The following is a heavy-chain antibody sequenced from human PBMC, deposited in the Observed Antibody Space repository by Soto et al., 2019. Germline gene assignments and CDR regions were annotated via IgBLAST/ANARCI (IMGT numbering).Heavy chain of an antibody. D-gene: IGHD3-22*01. J-gene: IGHJ4*02. V-gene: IGHV3-23*01. CDR2: ISSSGGST. Sequence: EVQLLESGGDLIQPGGSLRLSCAASGFTFSSYAMSWVRQAPGKGLGWVSAISSSGGSTFYADSVKGRFTISRDNSRNTLYLQITSLRAEDTSIYYCAKYQPMTQPRPYFDYWGQGTLVTVSS. CDR1: GFTFSSYA. CDR3: AKYQPMTQPRPYFDY.